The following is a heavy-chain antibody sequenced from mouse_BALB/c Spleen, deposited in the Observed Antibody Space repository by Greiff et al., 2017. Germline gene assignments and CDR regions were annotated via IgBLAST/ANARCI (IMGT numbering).Heavy chain of an antibody. CDR1: GYAFSSSW. D-gene: IGHD1-1*01. Sequence: LQESGPELVKPGASVKISCKASGYAFSSSWMNWVKQRPGQGLEWIGRIYPGDGDTNYNGKFKGKATLTADKSSSTAYMQLSSLTSVDSAVYFCARRDYYGSSLDYWGQGTTLTVSS. J-gene: IGHJ2*01. CDR2: IYPGDGDT. CDR3: ARRDYYGSSLDY. V-gene: IGHV1-82*01.